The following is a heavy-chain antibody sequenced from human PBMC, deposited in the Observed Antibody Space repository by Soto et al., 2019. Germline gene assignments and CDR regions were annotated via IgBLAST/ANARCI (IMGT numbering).Heavy chain of an antibody. Sequence: SETLSLTCTVSGDSIRSYYWNWIRQPPGKGLEWIGNIHYSGSTNYNPSLKSRVTISVDTSKNQFSLKLSSVTAADTAVYYCALGGNSLALDYWGQGTLVTVSS. V-gene: IGHV4-59*12. CDR2: IHYSGST. CDR1: GDSIRSYY. CDR3: ALGGNSLALDY. D-gene: IGHD2-21*02. J-gene: IGHJ4*02.